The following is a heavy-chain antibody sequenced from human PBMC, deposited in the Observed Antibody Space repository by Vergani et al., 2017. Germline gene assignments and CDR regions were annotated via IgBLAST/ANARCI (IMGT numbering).Heavy chain of an antibody. CDR3: AGSSSSWYRY. CDR1: GFTFSSYG. CDR2: IWYDGSNK. V-gene: IGHV3-33*01. Sequence: QVQLVESGGGVVQPGRSLRLSCAASGFTFSSYGMHWVRQAPGKGLEWVAVIWYDGSNKYYAYSVKGRFTISRDNSKNTLYLQMNSLRAEDTAVYYCAGSSSSWYRYWGQGTLVTVSS. J-gene: IGHJ4*02. D-gene: IGHD6-13*01.